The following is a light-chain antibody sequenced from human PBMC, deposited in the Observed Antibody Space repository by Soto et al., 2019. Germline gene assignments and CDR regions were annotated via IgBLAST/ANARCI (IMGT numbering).Light chain of an antibody. Sequence: DIQMTQSPSSLSASVGDRVTITCQASQDISNHLNWYQQKPGKAPKLLIYDASNLETGVPSRFSGSGSGTDFTITISSLQPEDIATYYCQHFDNLPPFTFGQGTLLEIK. V-gene: IGKV1-33*01. J-gene: IGKJ5*01. CDR1: QDISNH. CDR2: DAS. CDR3: QHFDNLPPFT.